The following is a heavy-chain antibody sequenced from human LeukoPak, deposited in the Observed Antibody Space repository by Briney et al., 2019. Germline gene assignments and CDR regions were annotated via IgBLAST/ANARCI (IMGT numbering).Heavy chain of an antibody. CDR1: GFALSSYW. V-gene: IGHV3-7*01. CDR3: ARSLWPEDY. Sequence: GGSLRLSCAASGFALSSYWASWVRQAPGKGLEWVANIDQDGSSQNYVDSVRGRFTISRGNAKNSVYLQMNSLRAEDTAVYYCARSLWPEDYWGPGILVTVSS. CDR2: IDQDGSSQ. J-gene: IGHJ4*02. D-gene: IGHD3-10*01.